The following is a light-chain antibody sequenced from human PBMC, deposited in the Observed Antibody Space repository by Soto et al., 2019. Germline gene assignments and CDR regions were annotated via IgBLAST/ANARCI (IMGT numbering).Light chain of an antibody. CDR3: QQLHSYPIT. V-gene: IGKV1-9*01. Sequence: IQLTQSPSSLSASVGDRVTITCRASQGINNYLAWYQQTPGKAPKLLIYAASTLQSGVPSRFSGSGSGTDFTLTISSLQPEDFATYYCQQLHSYPITFDQGTRLEIK. J-gene: IGKJ5*01. CDR2: AAS. CDR1: QGINNY.